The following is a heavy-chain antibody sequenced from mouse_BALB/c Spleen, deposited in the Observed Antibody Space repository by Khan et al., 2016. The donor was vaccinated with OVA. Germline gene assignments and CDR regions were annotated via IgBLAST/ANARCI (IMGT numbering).Heavy chain of an antibody. CDR2: ISNGGSYT. CDR3: ARHRFTTTTAWFAY. D-gene: IGHD1-2*01. Sequence: VQLVESGGDLVKPGGSLNLSCEASGFTFSSYGMSWLRQTPDKRLEWVATISNGGSYTYFPDSVKGRLTISRDTAKNTLYLQMSSLKSEDKVMYDGARHRFTTTTAWFAYWGQGTRVTVCA. V-gene: IGHV5-6*01. J-gene: IGHJ3*01. CDR1: GFTFSSYG.